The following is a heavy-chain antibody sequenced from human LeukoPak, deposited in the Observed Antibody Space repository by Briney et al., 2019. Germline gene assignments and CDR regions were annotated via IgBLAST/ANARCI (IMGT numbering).Heavy chain of an antibody. J-gene: IGHJ4*02. CDR3: TRGELRRPDF. Sequence: GSLRLSCTASGFTFGDYAITWVRQAPGKGLEWVGFIRSKTYDGTTEFATSVKGRFTISRDDSKSIAYVQMNSLQTEDTGVYYCTRGELRRPDFWGQGTLVTVSS. CDR2: IRSKTYDGTT. D-gene: IGHD1-7*01. CDR1: GFTFGDYA. V-gene: IGHV3-49*04.